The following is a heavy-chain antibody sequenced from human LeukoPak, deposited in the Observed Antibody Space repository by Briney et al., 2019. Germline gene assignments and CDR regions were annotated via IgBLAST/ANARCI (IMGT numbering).Heavy chain of an antibody. Sequence: GGSLRLSCAASGFTFSSYSMNWVRQAPGKGLEWVSSIGSSSSYIYYADSVKGRFTISRDNAKNSLHLQMNSLRAEDTAVYYCAASTKHTAMVDYWGQGTLVSVSS. CDR2: IGSSSSYI. J-gene: IGHJ4*02. V-gene: IGHV3-21*01. CDR1: GFTFSSYS. CDR3: AASTKHTAMVDY. D-gene: IGHD5-18*01.